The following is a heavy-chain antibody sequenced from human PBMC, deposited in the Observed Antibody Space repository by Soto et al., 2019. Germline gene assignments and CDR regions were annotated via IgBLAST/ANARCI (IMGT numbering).Heavy chain of an antibody. Sequence: SVKVSCKASGGTFSSYAISWVRQAPGQGLEWMGGIIPIFGTANYAQKFQGRVTITADESTSTAYMELSSLRSEDTAVYYCARVAYYYDSSGYYHPPDAFDISGQGTMVTVSS. J-gene: IGHJ3*02. CDR1: GGTFSSYA. CDR2: IIPIFGTA. D-gene: IGHD3-22*01. V-gene: IGHV1-69*13. CDR3: ARVAYYYDSSGYYHPPDAFDI.